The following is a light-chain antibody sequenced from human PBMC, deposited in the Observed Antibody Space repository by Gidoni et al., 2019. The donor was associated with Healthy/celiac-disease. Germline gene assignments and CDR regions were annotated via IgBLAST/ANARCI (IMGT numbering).Light chain of an antibody. J-gene: IGKJ3*01. V-gene: IGKV3-20*01. Sequence: EIVLTQSPGTLSLSPGERATLSCRASQSVSSSYLAWYQQKPGQAPRLLLYGASSRATGIPDRFSGSGSGTDFTLTISRLEPEDFAVYYCQQYGSSPPITFGPXTKVDIK. CDR3: QQYGSSPPIT. CDR1: QSVSSSY. CDR2: GAS.